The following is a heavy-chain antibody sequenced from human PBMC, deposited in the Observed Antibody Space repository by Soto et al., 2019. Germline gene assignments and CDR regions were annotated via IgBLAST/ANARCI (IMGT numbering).Heavy chain of an antibody. Sequence: QVQLQESGPGLVKPSETLSLTCNVFGDSVSSAAQAWTWVRQPPGKGLEWIAYIYYSGRTEYNPSLGGWASMFIEASKNQLSLRLYSVTAADTGVYYCARDRPAMGADYWSRGALVTVYS. CDR1: GDSVSSAAQA. V-gene: IGHV4-61*08. CDR3: ARDRPAMGADY. CDR2: IYYSGRT. D-gene: IGHD3-16*01. J-gene: IGHJ4*02.